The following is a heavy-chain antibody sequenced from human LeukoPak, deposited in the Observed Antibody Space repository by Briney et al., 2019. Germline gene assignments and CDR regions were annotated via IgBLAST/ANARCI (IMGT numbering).Heavy chain of an antibody. Sequence: GGSLRLSCSASGFAFSAYAMHWVRQAPGKGLEYVADINSNGYSTYYADPVRGRFTLSRDNSKNTVYLQMSSLRAGDTAVYYCVKEILVTTSPFDYWGQGTLVTVSS. CDR1: GFAFSAYA. CDR3: VKEILVTTSPFDY. D-gene: IGHD4-17*01. J-gene: IGHJ4*02. CDR2: INSNGYST. V-gene: IGHV3-64D*06.